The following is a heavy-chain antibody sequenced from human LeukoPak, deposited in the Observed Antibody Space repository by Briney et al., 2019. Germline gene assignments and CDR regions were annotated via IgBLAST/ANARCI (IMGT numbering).Heavy chain of an antibody. V-gene: IGHV1-8*01. J-gene: IGHJ5*02. CDR1: GYTFTSYD. CDR3: ARGQLYSYGSGSYWFDP. D-gene: IGHD3-10*01. Sequence: ASVKVSCKASGYTFTSYDINWVRQATGQGLEWMGWMNPNSGNTGYAQKFQGRVTMTRNTSISTAYMELSSLRSEDTAVYYCARGQLYSYGSGSYWFDPWGQGTLVTVSS. CDR2: MNPNSGNT.